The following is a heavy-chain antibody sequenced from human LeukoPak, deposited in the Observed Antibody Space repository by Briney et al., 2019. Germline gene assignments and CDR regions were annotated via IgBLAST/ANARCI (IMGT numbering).Heavy chain of an antibody. J-gene: IGHJ4*02. Sequence: GGSLRLSCAASGFTFSSYWMHWVRQAPGKGLLWVSLINSDGSSTNYADSVKGRFTISRDNAKNTLYLQMNSLRAEDTAVYYCARGFRYTYGPFDYWGQGTLVTVSS. D-gene: IGHD5-18*01. V-gene: IGHV3-74*01. CDR1: GFTFSSYW. CDR3: ARGFRYTYGPFDY. CDR2: INSDGSST.